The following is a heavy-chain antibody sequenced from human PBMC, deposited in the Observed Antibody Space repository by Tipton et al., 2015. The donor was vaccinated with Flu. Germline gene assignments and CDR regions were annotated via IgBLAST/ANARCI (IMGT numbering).Heavy chain of an antibody. CDR1: GYSFTSHW. CDR3: ATNYYYFALDV. Sequence: VQLVQSGAEVKKPGESLKISCKGSGYSFTSHWTAWVRQMPGKGLEWMGIIYPGDSNTRYSPSFQGQVTISADKSISTTYLQWNTLKASDTAMYYCATNYYYFALDVWGQGTAVTVSS. CDR2: IYPGDSNT. V-gene: IGHV5-51*03. J-gene: IGHJ6*02.